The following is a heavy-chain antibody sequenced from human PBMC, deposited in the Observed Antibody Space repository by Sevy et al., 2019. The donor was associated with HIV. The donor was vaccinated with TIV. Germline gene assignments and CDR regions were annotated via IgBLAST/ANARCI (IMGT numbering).Heavy chain of an antibody. J-gene: IGHJ3*02. CDR2: ISWNSGSI. D-gene: IGHD3-22*01. CDR3: AKGKTYYYDSSGAPDAFDI. CDR1: GFTFSSYA. Sequence: GGSLRLSCAASGFTFSSYAMHWVRQAPGKGLEWVSGISWNSGSIGYADSVKGRFTISRDNAKNSLYLQMNSLRAEDTALYYCAKGKTYYYDSSGAPDAFDIWGQGTMVTVSS. V-gene: IGHV3-9*01.